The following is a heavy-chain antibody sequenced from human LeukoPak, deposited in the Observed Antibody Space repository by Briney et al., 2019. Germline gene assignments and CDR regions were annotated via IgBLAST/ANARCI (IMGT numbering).Heavy chain of an antibody. CDR3: ARDRVAGPNDY. D-gene: IGHD6-19*01. V-gene: IGHV1-2*02. J-gene: IGHJ4*02. Sequence: GASVKVSCKASGYIFTGYYMHWVRQAPGQGVEWMGGINPNSGGTNYAQKFHGRVTMTRDTSISTAYMELSRLRSDDTAVYYCARDRVAGPNDYWGQGTLVTVSS. CDR1: GYIFTGYY. CDR2: INPNSGGT.